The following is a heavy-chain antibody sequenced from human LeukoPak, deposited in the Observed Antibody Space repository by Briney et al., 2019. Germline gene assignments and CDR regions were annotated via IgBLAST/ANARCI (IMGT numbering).Heavy chain of an antibody. V-gene: IGHV3-66*02. CDR1: GFTFSSYA. J-gene: IGHJ4*02. CDR3: ARGGGRAAAAVLFDY. D-gene: IGHD6-13*01. Sequence: GGSLRLSCAASGFTFSSYAMSWVRQAPGKGLEWVSVIYSGGSTYYADSVKGRFTISRDNSKNTLYLQMNSLRAEDTAVYYCARGGGRAAAAVLFDYWGQGTLVTVSS. CDR2: IYSGGST.